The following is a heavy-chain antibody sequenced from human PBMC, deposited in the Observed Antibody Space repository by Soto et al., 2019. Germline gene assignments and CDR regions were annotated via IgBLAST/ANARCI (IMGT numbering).Heavy chain of an antibody. V-gene: IGHV4-39*01. CDR2: IYYSGST. Sequence: SETLSLTCTFSVVSISSSSYYCGWIRQPPGKGLEWIGSIYYSGSTYYNPSLKSRVTISVDTSKNQFSMKLSSVTAADTAVYYCARHGGGSSWYDGMDVWGQGTTVTVSS. CDR1: VVSISSSSYY. CDR3: ARHGGGSSWYDGMDV. D-gene: IGHD6-13*01. J-gene: IGHJ6*02.